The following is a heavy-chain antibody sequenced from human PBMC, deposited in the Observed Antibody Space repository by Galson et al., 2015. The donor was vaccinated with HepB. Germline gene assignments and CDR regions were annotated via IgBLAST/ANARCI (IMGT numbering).Heavy chain of an antibody. CDR2: IWYDGSNK. V-gene: IGHV3-33*01. CDR3: AREDYGDEPDYYYYYGMDV. J-gene: IGHJ6*02. D-gene: IGHD4-17*01. CDR1: GFTFSTYG. Sequence: SLRLSCAASGFTFSTYGMHWVRQAPGKGLEWVAVIWYDGSNKYYADSVKGRFTISRDNSKNSLYLQMNSLGAEDTAVYYCAREDYGDEPDYYYYYGMDVWGQGTTVTVSS.